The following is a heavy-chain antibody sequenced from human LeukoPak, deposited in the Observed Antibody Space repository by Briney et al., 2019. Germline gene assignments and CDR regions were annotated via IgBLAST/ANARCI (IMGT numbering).Heavy chain of an antibody. V-gene: IGHV4-39*01. D-gene: IGHD1-26*01. Sequence: PSETLSLTCTVSGGSISSSSYYWGWIRQPPGKGLEWIGSIYYSGSTYYNPSLKSRVTISVDTSKNQFSLKLSSVTAADTAVYYYARNWELYYFDYWGQGTLVTVSS. CDR1: GGSISSSSYY. J-gene: IGHJ4*02. CDR2: IYYSGST. CDR3: ARNWELYYFDY.